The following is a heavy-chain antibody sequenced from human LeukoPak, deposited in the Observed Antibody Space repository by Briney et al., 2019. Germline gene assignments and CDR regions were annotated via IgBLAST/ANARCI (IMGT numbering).Heavy chain of an antibody. CDR1: GGSISSYY. V-gene: IGHV4-59*08. Sequence: SETLSLTCTVSGGSISSYYWSWIRQPPGKGLEWIGYIYYSGSTNYNPSLKSRVTISVDTSKNQSSLKLSSVTAADTAVYYCASLRGVPASERTYYYGMDVWGQGTTVTVSS. D-gene: IGHD2-2*01. CDR3: ASLRGVPASERTYYYGMDV. CDR2: IYYSGST. J-gene: IGHJ6*02.